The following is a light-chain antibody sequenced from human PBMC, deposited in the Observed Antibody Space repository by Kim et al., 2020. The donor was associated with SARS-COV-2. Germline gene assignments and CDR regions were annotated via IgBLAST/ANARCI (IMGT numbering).Light chain of an antibody. CDR3: QQLHGYPLT. CDR1: QGISSY. Sequence: ASVGDIVTITCRASQGISSYLAWYQQKPGLAPKVLIYSASTLQSGVPSRFSGSGSGTDFTLTINSLQPEDFATYYCQQLHGYPLTFGGGTKVDIK. CDR2: SAS. J-gene: IGKJ4*01. V-gene: IGKV1-9*01.